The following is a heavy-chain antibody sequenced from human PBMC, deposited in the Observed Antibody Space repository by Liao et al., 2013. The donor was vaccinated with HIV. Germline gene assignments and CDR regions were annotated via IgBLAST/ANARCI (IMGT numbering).Heavy chain of an antibody. CDR2: IYYSGST. V-gene: IGHV4-59*11. CDR1: GGSISSHY. Sequence: QVQLQESGPGLVKPSETLSLTCTVSGGSISSHYWSWIRQPPGKGLEWIGYIYYSGSTNYNPSLKSRVTISVDTSKNQFSLKLSSVTAADTAVYYCARGVGYYDFWSGYYSWVGLHSHFDYWGQGTLVTVSS. J-gene: IGHJ4*02. CDR3: ARGVGYYDFWSGYYSWVGLHSHFDY. D-gene: IGHD3-3*01.